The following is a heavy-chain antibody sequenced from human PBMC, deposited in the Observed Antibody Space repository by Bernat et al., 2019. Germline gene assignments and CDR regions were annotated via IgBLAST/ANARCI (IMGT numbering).Heavy chain of an antibody. CDR1: GGTFSSYA. D-gene: IGHD3-22*01. V-gene: IGHV1-69*04. Sequence: QVQLVQSGAEVKKPGSSVKVSCKASGGTFSSYAISWVRQAPGQGLEWMGRIIPILGIANYAQKFQGRVRITADKSTSTAYMELSSLRSEDTAVYYCARPKYYYDSSGYYYYGMDVWGQGTTVTVSS. J-gene: IGHJ6*02. CDR2: IIPILGIA. CDR3: ARPKYYYDSSGYYYYGMDV.